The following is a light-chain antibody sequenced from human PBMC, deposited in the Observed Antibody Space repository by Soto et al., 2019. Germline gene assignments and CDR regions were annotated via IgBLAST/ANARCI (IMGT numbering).Light chain of an antibody. Sequence: QSVLTQPPSVSAAPGQTVTISCAGSSSNIGNNFVSWYQQLPGTPPKLLIYENNKRPSGIPDRFSGSKSGTSASLGITGLQTGDEAVYYCGTWDSSLTVWVFGGGTKLTVL. V-gene: IGLV1-51*02. J-gene: IGLJ3*02. CDR2: ENN. CDR1: SSNIGNNF. CDR3: GTWDSSLTVWV.